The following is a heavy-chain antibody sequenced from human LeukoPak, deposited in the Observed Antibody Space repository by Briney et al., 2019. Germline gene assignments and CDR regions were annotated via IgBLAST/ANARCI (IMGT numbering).Heavy chain of an antibody. CDR3: ARVAVAGPPGGYYYMDV. D-gene: IGHD6-19*01. J-gene: IGHJ6*03. V-gene: IGHV3-7*01. CDR1: GFTFSSYG. Sequence: GGSLRLSCAASGFTFSSYGMHWVRQAPGKGLEWVANIKQDGSEKYYVDSVKGRFTISRDNAKNSLYLQMNSLRAEDTAVYYCARVAVAGPPGGYYYMDVWGKGTTVTVSS. CDR2: IKQDGSEK.